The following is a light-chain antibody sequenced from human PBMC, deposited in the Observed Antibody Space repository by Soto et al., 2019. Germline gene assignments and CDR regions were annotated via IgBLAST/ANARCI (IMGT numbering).Light chain of an antibody. J-gene: IGKJ2*01. CDR2: GAS. CDR1: QRVSSGY. Sequence: ETVMTQSPGTLSLSPGERATLSCRASQRVSSGYLAWYQQKPGQAPRLLIFGASNRATGIPDRFTGSGSGTDFTLTISRLEPEDFAVYYCQQYGISQNTFGQGTILEIK. CDR3: QQYGISQNT. V-gene: IGKV3-20*01.